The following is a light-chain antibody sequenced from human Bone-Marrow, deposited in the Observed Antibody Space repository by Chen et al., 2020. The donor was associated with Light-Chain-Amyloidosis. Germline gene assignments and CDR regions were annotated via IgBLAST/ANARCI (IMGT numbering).Light chain of an antibody. CDR1: NIGSTS. J-gene: IGLJ3*02. Sequence: SYVLPQPSSVSVAPGQTATLACGGNNIGSTSVHWYQQTPGQAPLLVVYDDSYRPSGIPERLSGSNSGNTATLTISRVEAGDEADYYCQVWDRSSDRPVFGGGTKLTVL. CDR2: DDS. V-gene: IGLV3-21*02. CDR3: QVWDRSSDRPV.